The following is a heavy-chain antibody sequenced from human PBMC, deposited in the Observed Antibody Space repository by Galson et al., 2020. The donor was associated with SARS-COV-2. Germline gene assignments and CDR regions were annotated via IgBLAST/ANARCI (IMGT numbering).Heavy chain of an antibody. CDR1: GGSISSYY. CDR3: ARCQYSSSSYYYYMDV. CDR2: IYNSGST. D-gene: IGHD6-13*01. V-gene: IGHV4-59*08. J-gene: IGHJ6*03. Sequence: SETLSLTCTVSGGSISSYYWSWIRQPPGKGLEWIGYIYNSGSTNYNPSLKSRVTISVDTSKNQFSLKLSSVTAADTAVYYCARCQYSSSSYYYYMDVWGKGTTVTVSS.